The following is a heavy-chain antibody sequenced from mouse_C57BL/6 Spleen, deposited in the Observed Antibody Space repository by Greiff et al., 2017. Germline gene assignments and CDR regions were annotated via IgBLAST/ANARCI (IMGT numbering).Heavy chain of an antibody. J-gene: IGHJ4*01. Sequence: VQLQQPGTELVKPGASVKLSCKASGYTFTSYWMHWVKQRPGQGLEWIGNINPSNGGTNYNEKFKSKATLTVDKSSSTAYMQLSSLTSEDSPVYYCARWGIYYGYDGSMDYWGQGTSVTVSS. CDR2: INPSNGGT. V-gene: IGHV1-53*01. D-gene: IGHD2-2*01. CDR1: GYTFTSYW. CDR3: ARWGIYYGYDGSMDY.